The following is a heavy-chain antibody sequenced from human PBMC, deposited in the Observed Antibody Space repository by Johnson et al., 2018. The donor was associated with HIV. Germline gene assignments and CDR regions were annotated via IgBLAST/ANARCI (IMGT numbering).Heavy chain of an antibody. Sequence: QVQLVESGGGVVQPGRSLRLSCAASGFTFSSYAMHWVRQASGKGLEWVAVISYDGSNKYYADSVKVRFTISRDNSKNTLYLQMNSLRAEDTAVYYCARALYFYDSTSPLESEAFDIWGQGTMVTVSS. J-gene: IGHJ3*02. CDR2: ISYDGSNK. V-gene: IGHV3-30-3*01. CDR3: ARALYFYDSTSPLESEAFDI. CDR1: GFTFSSYA. D-gene: IGHD3-22*01.